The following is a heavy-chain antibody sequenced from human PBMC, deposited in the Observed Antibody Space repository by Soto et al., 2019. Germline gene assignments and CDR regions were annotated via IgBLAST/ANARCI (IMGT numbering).Heavy chain of an antibody. CDR2: IKSKTDGGTT. V-gene: IGHV3-15*07. CDR1: GFTFSNAW. CDR3: TTDYSKLRYFDWPPVDY. J-gene: IGHJ4*02. D-gene: IGHD3-9*01. Sequence: GGSLRLSCAASGFTFSNAWMNWFRQAPGKGLEWVGRIKSKTDGGTTDYAAPVKGRFTISRDDSKNTLYLQMNSLKTEDTAVYYCTTDYSKLRYFDWPPVDYWGQGTLVTVSS.